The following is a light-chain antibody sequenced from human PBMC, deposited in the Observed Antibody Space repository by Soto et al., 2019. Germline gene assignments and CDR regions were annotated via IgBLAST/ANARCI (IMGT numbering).Light chain of an antibody. J-gene: IGKJ1*01. Sequence: DIVMTQSPDSLAVSLGERATINCKSSPSVLYSSNNKNYLAWYQQKPGQPPKLLIYWASTRESGVPDRFSGSGSGTDFTLTISSLQAEDGAVYYCQQYYSTPQTFGRGTKVEIK. CDR2: WAS. CDR1: PSVLYSSNNKNY. V-gene: IGKV4-1*01. CDR3: QQYYSTPQT.